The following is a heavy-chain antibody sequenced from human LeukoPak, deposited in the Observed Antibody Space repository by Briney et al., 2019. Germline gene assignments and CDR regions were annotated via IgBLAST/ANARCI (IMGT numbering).Heavy chain of an antibody. CDR2: INPNSGGT. Sequence: ASVKVSCKASGYTFTGYYMHWVRQAPGQGLEWMGWINPNSGGTNYAQKFQGWVTMTRDTSISTAYMELSRLRSDDTAVYYCARDCKASFGCMDVWGQGTTVTVSS. D-gene: IGHD2/OR15-2a*01. V-gene: IGHV1-2*04. CDR1: GYTFTGYY. CDR3: ARDCKASFGCMDV. J-gene: IGHJ6*02.